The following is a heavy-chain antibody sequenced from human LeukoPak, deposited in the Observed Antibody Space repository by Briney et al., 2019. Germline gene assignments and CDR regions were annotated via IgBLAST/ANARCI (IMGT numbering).Heavy chain of an antibody. CDR1: GFTFSSYD. J-gene: IGHJ5*01. CDR2: IGTAGDT. V-gene: IGHV3-13*01. CDR3: ARGIVGATGWFVS. D-gene: IGHD1-26*01. Sequence: GGSLRLSCAASGFTFSSYDMHWVRQATGKGLERVSGIGTAGDTYYPGSVKGRFTISRENANNSLYLQMNSLRAGDTAVYYCARGIVGATGWFVSWGQGTLVTVSS.